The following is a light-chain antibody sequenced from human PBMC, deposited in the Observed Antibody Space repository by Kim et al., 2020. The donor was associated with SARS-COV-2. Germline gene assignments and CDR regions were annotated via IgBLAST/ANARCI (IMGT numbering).Light chain of an antibody. CDR2: GNN. CDR3: QSYDSSLSGSV. V-gene: IGLV1-40*01. CDR1: SSNIGAHYD. J-gene: IGLJ2*01. Sequence: RVTIACTGSSSNIGAHYDVHWYQQLPGTAPKLLIYGNNNRPSGVPDRFSGSRSGTSASLATTGLQAEDEADYYCQSYDSSLSGSVFGGGTQLTVL.